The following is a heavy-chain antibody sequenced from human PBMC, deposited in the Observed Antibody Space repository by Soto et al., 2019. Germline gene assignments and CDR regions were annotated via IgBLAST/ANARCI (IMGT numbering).Heavy chain of an antibody. D-gene: IGHD3-22*01. CDR2: IWYDGSNK. CDR1: GFSFSSYG. V-gene: IGHV3-33*01. J-gene: IGHJ4*02. CDR3: ARAHDSSDLGDY. Sequence: QVQLVESGGGVVQPGRSLRLSCGVSGFSFSSYGMHWVRQAPGKGLEWAAAIWYDGSNKYSAATVKGRFTISRDNSKNTLYLQMNSLRVEDTAVYYCARAHDSSDLGDYWGQGTLVTVSS.